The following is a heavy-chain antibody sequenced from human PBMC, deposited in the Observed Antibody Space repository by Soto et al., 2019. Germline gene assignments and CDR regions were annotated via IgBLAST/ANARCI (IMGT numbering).Heavy chain of an antibody. J-gene: IGHJ5*02. Sequence: ASVKVSCKVSGYTLTELFRHRVRPAPGKGLEWMGGFDPEDGETIYAKKFQGRVNMTEDTSTDTAYMELSSLRSEDTAVYYCATVYYYDSSGYYGFDPWGQGTLVTVSS. V-gene: IGHV1-24*01. CDR3: ATVYYYDSSGYYGFDP. CDR2: FDPEDGET. D-gene: IGHD3-22*01. CDR1: GYTLTELF.